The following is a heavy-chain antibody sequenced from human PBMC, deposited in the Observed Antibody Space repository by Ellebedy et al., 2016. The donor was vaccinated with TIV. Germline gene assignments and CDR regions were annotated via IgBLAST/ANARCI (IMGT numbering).Heavy chain of an antibody. D-gene: IGHD6-19*01. Sequence: GESLKISCAASGFTFNTYAMSWVRQAPGKGLEWVSALSSSGGSTYYADSVKGRFTISRDNSKNTLYLQMNSLRAEDTAVYYCAKEGYSSGWFGWGQGTLVTVSS. CDR3: AKEGYSSGWFG. V-gene: IGHV3-23*01. J-gene: IGHJ4*02. CDR1: GFTFNTYA. CDR2: LSSSGGST.